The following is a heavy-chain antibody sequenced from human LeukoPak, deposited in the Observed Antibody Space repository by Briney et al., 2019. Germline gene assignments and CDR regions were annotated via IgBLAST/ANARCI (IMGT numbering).Heavy chain of an antibody. CDR3: ASTSEPSDPFDY. D-gene: IGHD1-14*01. J-gene: IGHJ4*02. CDR1: GFTFSSFA. V-gene: IGHV3-64*01. Sequence: GGSLRLSCAASGFTFSSFAMHWVRQAPGKGLEYVSAISSDGGSTYYANSVKGRFTISRDNSKNTLYLQMGSLRADDTAVYYCASTSEPSDPFDYWGQGTLVTVSS. CDR2: ISSDGGST.